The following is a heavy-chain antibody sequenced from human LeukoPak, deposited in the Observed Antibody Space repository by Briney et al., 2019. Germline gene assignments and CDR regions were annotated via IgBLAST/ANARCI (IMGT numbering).Heavy chain of an antibody. V-gene: IGHV4-39*01. CDR3: ARQGSGGRAFDI. CDR1: GGSISSSTYY. CDR2: IYYSGST. Sequence: SETLSLTCTVSGGSISSSTYYWGWNRQPPGKGLGWIGSIYYSGSTYYNPSLKSRVTISVDTSKNQFSLKLSSVTAADTAVYYCARQGSGGRAFDIWGQGTMVTVSS. J-gene: IGHJ3*02.